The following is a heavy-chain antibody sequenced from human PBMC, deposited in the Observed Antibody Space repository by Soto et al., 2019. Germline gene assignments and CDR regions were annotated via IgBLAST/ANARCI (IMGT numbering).Heavy chain of an antibody. CDR2: IDWDDVK. J-gene: IGHJ4*02. CDR1: VFSLSTSGMC. D-gene: IGHD5-12*01. Sequence: SGPTLVNPTQTLTLTCTFSVFSLSTSGMCVSWIRQPPGKALEWLALIDWDDVKYYSTSLKTRLTISKDTSKNQVVLTMTNVDPVDTATYYCARIHGPSGNYDLDYWGQGTLVTVS. V-gene: IGHV2-70*13. CDR3: ARIHGPSGNYDLDY.